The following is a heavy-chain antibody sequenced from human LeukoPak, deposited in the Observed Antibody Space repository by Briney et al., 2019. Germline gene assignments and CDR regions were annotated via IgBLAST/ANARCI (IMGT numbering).Heavy chain of an antibody. CDR1: GDSVISSGSY. J-gene: IGHJ4*02. Sequence: PSETLSLTCTVSGDSVISSGSYWAWVRQPPGKGLEWIGEINHSGSTNYNPSLKSRVTISVDTSKNQFSLKLSSVTAADTAVYYCARGAGDYVFDYWGQGTLVTVSS. V-gene: IGHV4-39*07. CDR2: INHSGST. CDR3: ARGAGDYVFDY. D-gene: IGHD4-17*01.